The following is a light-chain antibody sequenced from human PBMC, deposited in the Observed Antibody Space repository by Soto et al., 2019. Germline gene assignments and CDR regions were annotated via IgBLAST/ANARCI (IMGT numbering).Light chain of an antibody. V-gene: IGKV3-20*01. CDR3: QHYATSPQT. CDR2: ATS. CDR1: QSVNSDS. Sequence: IVLTQSPGTLSLSPGERATLSCKASQSVNSDSFAWYQHKPGQAPRLLIYATSTRATGIPDRFSGSGSGTEFTLTISKLETEDFAVYYCQHYATSPQTFGPGTKVEVK. J-gene: IGKJ1*01.